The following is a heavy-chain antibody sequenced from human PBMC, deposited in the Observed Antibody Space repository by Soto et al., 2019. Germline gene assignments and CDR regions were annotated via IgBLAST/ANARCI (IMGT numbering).Heavy chain of an antibody. D-gene: IGHD2-2*01. J-gene: IGHJ4*02. Sequence: PSETLSLTCTVSGGSISSYYWSWIRQPPGKGLEWIGYIYYSGSTNYNPSLKSRVTISVDTSKNQFSLKLSSVTAADTAVYYCARAKVYCSSTSCYFIYFDYWGQGTLVTVSS. CDR1: GGSISSYY. CDR3: ARAKVYCSSTSCYFIYFDY. CDR2: IYYSGST. V-gene: IGHV4-59*08.